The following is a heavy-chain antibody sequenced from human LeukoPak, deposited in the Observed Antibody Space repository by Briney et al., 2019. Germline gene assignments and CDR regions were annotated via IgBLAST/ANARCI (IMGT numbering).Heavy chain of an antibody. Sequence: SETLSLTCTVSGGSISSSSYYWSWIRQPPGKGLEWIGEITHSGSTNSNPSLKSRVTISVDTSKKQFSLKLSSVTAADTAVYYCARHGIYGDTYSYYYMDVWGKGTTVTISS. CDR2: ITHSGST. CDR3: ARHGIYGDTYSYYYMDV. D-gene: IGHD4-17*01. V-gene: IGHV4-39*01. J-gene: IGHJ6*03. CDR1: GGSISSSSYY.